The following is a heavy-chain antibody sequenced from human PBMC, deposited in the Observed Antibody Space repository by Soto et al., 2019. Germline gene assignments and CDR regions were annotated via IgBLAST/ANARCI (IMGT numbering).Heavy chain of an antibody. D-gene: IGHD1-1*01. CDR3: APTREDWYFDL. J-gene: IGHJ2*01. Sequence: QVQLLQSGTEVKKPGASVTVSCKPSGNALPRHGISWVRQAPGQGPEWMGWISGFNGNTVYAQKVQGRVSMTTDTSTNTAYMELRSLTSADTAVYYCAPTREDWYFDLWGRGTLVTVSS. CDR2: ISGFNGNT. V-gene: IGHV1-18*04. CDR1: GNALPRHG.